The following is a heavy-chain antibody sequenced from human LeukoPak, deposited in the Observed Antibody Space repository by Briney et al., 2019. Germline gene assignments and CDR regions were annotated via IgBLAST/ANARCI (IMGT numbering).Heavy chain of an antibody. CDR3: AKDSSGYYHAWYYFDY. D-gene: IGHD3-22*01. V-gene: IGHV3-23*01. Sequence: GGSLRLSCAASGFSFSSYAMSWVRQAPGKGLEWVSTISGTGVSTYYTHSVKGRFTISRDNSKNTVYLQIESLRAEDTALYYCAKDSSGYYHAWYYFDYWGQGSLVTVSS. CDR1: GFSFSSYA. J-gene: IGHJ4*02. CDR2: ISGTGVST.